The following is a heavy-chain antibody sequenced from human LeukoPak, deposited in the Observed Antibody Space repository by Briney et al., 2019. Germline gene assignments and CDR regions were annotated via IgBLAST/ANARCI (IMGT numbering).Heavy chain of an antibody. D-gene: IGHD3-9*01. J-gene: IGHJ4*02. CDR1: GFIFSIYG. CDR2: ISDGGGST. V-gene: IGHV3-23*01. Sequence: GGTLRLSCAASGFIFSIYGMNWVRQAPGKGLEWVSSISDGGGSTYYADSVKGRFTISRDNSKNTLYVQMNSLRAEDTALYYCAKDRVAYDILTGYNPIFDYWGQGTLVTVSS. CDR3: AKDRVAYDILTGYNPIFDY.